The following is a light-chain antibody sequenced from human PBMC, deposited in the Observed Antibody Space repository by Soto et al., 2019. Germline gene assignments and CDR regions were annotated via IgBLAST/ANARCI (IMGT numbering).Light chain of an antibody. Sequence: DIQMTQSPSTLSGSVGDRVTITCRASQTISSWLAWYQQKPGKAPKLLIYKASTLKSGVPSRFSGSGSGTEFTLTISSLESDDFAAYYCQQANTFPLTFGGGTKVDI. CDR1: QTISSW. CDR2: KAS. CDR3: QQANTFPLT. V-gene: IGKV1-5*03. J-gene: IGKJ4*01.